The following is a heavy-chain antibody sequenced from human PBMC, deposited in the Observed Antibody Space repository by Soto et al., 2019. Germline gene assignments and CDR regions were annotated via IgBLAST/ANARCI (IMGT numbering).Heavy chain of an antibody. V-gene: IGHV1-58*01. D-gene: IGHD2-8*01. CDR2: IAVGNGYT. Sequence: SVKVSCKASGFTFTSSAFQWVRQARGQRLEWIGWIAVGNGYTNYAQRFQDRVTLTMDMSTATTYMKLSRLTSEDKAIYYCAAEATAWQQMVLSDYWGQGTLVTVSS. J-gene: IGHJ4*02. CDR3: AAEATAWQQMVLSDY. CDR1: GFTFTSSA.